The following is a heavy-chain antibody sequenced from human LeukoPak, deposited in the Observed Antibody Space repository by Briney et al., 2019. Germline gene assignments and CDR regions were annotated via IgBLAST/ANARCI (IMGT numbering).Heavy chain of an antibody. J-gene: IGHJ1*01. V-gene: IGHV3-23*01. CDR2: ISGGGDNT. Sequence: GGSLRLSCAASGFTFSRYAMNWVRQAAGKGLEGVSAISGGGDNTYYADSVWGRFTIPRDNSKHTLFLQMNSLRAEDTAIYYCAKPVDGASVQRYFQHWGQGTLVTVSS. D-gene: IGHD1-1*01. CDR1: GFTFSRYA. CDR3: AKPVDGASVQRYFQH.